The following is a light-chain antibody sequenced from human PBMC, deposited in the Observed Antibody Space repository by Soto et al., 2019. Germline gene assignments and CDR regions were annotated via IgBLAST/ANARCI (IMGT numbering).Light chain of an antibody. V-gene: IGKV3-20*01. Sequence: EIVLTQSPGTLSLSPGERATLSCRASQSVSRNSLAWYQHKRGQAPRLLIYAASSRATGIPDRFSGSGSGTDFTLTISRLEPEDFEVYYCQQYGSSPVTFGPGTKVEIK. CDR3: QQYGSSPVT. J-gene: IGKJ3*01. CDR2: AAS. CDR1: QSVSRNS.